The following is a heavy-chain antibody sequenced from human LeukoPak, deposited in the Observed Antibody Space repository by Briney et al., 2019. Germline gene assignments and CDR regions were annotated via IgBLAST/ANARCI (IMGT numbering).Heavy chain of an antibody. Sequence: GGSLRLSCAASGFTFSSYWMSWVRQAPGKGREWVAIIKQDGSEKYYVDSVKGRFTMSRDNAKNSLYLQMYGLRAEDTAVYCCARDRIAVAGIYYYYGMDVWGQGTTVTVSS. CDR2: IKQDGSEK. D-gene: IGHD6-19*01. CDR3: ARDRIAVAGIYYYYGMDV. CDR1: GFTFSSYW. J-gene: IGHJ6*02. V-gene: IGHV3-7*01.